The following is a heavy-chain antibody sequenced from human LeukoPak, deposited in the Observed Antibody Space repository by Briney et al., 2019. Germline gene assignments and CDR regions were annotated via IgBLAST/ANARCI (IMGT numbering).Heavy chain of an antibody. V-gene: IGHV4-59*01. Sequence: PSETLSLTCTVSGGSITDYYWTWIRQPPGKGLDWIGYIYYSGSTKYNPSLKSRVTISVDTSKNQFSLKLSSVTAADTAVYYCARALYTATDAFDIWGQGTMVTVSS. D-gene: IGHD5-18*01. CDR3: ARALYTATDAFDI. J-gene: IGHJ3*02. CDR1: GGSITDYY. CDR2: IYYSGST.